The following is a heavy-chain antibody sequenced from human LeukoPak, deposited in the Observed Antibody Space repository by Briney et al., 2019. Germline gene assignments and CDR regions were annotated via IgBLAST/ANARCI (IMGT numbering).Heavy chain of an antibody. V-gene: IGHV1-46*01. D-gene: IGHD3-10*01. CDR2: INPSGGST. Sequence: ASVKVSCKASGYTFTSYYMHWVRQAPGQGLEWMGIINPSGGSTSYAQKFQGRVTMTRDTSISTAYMELSRLRSDDTAVYYCARDGFCKNYYGSGSYHLCVGLGTWGQGTLVTVSS. J-gene: IGHJ5*02. CDR1: GYTFTSYY. CDR3: ARDGFCKNYYGSGSYHLCVGLGT.